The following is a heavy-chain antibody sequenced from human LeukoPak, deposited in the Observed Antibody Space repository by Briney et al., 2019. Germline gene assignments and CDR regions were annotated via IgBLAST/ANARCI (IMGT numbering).Heavy chain of an antibody. V-gene: IGHV3-23*01. CDR1: GFTFSSHA. CDR3: AKSVTAAGTYAFDI. D-gene: IGHD6-13*01. CDR2: LRGNGGST. Sequence: GGSLRLSCAASGFTFSSHAMSWVRQAPGKGLEWVSSLRGNGGSTEYVDSVRGRFVISRDNSRNTLYLQMNSLRAEDTAVYYCAKSVTAAGTYAFDIWGQGTVVTVSS. J-gene: IGHJ3*02.